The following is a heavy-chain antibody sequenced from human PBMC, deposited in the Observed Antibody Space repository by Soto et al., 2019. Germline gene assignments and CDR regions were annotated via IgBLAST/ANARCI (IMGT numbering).Heavy chain of an antibody. V-gene: IGHV4-39*01. CDR1: GGSISRNRYY. Sequence: SKNPSLTSTVFGGSISRNRYYYAWIRQPPGKGLEWIGNIYYSGTTYYNPSLKSRVTISVDTSKNQFSLKLSSVTAADTAVYYCARHKGGYYSGVDVWGQGTTVTVS. CDR2: IYYSGTT. D-gene: IGHD3-16*01. J-gene: IGHJ6*02. CDR3: ARHKGGYYSGVDV.